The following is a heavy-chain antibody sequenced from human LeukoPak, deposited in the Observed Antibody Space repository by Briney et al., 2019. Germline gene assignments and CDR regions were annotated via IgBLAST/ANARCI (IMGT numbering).Heavy chain of an antibody. D-gene: IGHD3-3*01. Sequence: GGSLRLSCAASGFTFSSYSMNWVRQAPGKGLEWVSYISSSSSTIYYADSVKGRFTISRDNAKNSLYLQMNSLRAEDTAVYYCARDPPDYDFWSGLRGFDYWGQGTLVTVSS. CDR2: ISSSSSTI. J-gene: IGHJ4*02. V-gene: IGHV3-48*01. CDR1: GFTFSSYS. CDR3: ARDPPDYDFWSGLRGFDY.